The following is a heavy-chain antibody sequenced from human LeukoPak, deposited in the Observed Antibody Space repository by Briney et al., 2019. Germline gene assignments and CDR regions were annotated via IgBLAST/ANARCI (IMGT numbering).Heavy chain of an antibody. CDR2: ISADATTM. CDR1: GFSFSDYY. CDR3: ARVHYFDY. J-gene: IGHJ4*02. V-gene: IGHV3-11*01. Sequence: GGSLRLSCAASGFSFSDYYMSWLRQAPGKGLEWISYISADATTMYYGDSVKGRFIISRDNAKNSLHLQMNSLRVDDTAVYYCARVHYFDYWGQGTLVTVSS.